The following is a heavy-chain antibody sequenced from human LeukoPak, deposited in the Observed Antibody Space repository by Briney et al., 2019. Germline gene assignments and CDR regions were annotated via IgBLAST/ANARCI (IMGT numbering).Heavy chain of an antibody. V-gene: IGHV4-59*08. CDR1: GGSISSYY. CDR3: ARQAYCSSSSCYPFDY. D-gene: IGHD2-2*01. J-gene: IGHJ4*02. CDR2: IHYSGST. Sequence: KPSETLSLTCTVSGGSISSYYWSWIRQPPGKGLEWIGYIHYSGSTNYNPSLKSRVTISVDTSKNQFSLKLSSVTAADTAVYYCARQAYCSSSSCYPFDYWGQGTLVTVAS.